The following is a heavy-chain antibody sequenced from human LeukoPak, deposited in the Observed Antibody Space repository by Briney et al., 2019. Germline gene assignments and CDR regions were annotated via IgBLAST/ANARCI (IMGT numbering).Heavy chain of an antibody. CDR1: GGSFSGYY. V-gene: IGHV4-34*01. D-gene: IGHD3-22*01. J-gene: IGHJ5*02. Sequence: PSETLSLTCAVYGGSFSGYYWSWIRQPPGKGLEWIGEINHSGSTNYNPSLKSRVTISVDTSKNQFSLKLSSVTAADTAVYYCARTRERYYDSSGYYAWGQGTLVTVSS. CDR3: ARTRERYYDSSGYYA. CDR2: INHSGST.